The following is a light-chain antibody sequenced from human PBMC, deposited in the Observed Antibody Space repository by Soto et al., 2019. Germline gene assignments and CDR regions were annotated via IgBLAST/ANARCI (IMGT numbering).Light chain of an antibody. CDR2: GSS. Sequence: EIVLTQSPGTLSLSPGERATLSCRASQSLNSFYLAWYQQKPGQAPRLLIYGSSNRATGISDRFSGSGSGTDFTLTISRLDPQDFAVYYCQQYDISPRTFGQATKVAVK. J-gene: IGKJ1*01. V-gene: IGKV3-20*01. CDR1: QSLNSFY. CDR3: QQYDISPRT.